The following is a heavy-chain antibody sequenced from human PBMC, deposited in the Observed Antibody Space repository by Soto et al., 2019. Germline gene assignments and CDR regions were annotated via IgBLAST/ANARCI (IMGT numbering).Heavy chain of an antibody. Sequence: EVQLVESGGGLVKPGGSLRLSCAASGFTFSSYSMNWVRQAPGKGLEWVLSISSSSSYIYYADSVKGRFTISRNNAKNPLYRQKNRLRAEDTAVYYCARTNRGYSYGSFDYLGQGTLVTVSS. CDR1: GFTFSSYS. CDR3: ARTNRGYSYGSFDY. D-gene: IGHD5-18*01. V-gene: IGHV3-21*01. J-gene: IGHJ4*02. CDR2: ISSSSSYI.